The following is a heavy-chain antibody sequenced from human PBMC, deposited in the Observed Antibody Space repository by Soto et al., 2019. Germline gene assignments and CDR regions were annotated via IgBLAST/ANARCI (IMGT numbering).Heavy chain of an antibody. Sequence: PGGSLRLSWAASGLTFSNYLMSWVRQAPGKGLEWVANIKQDGSEKYYVASVNGRFTISRDNAKNSLYLQMNSLRADDTAVYYCAREKRANGYFDYWGQRTLVTVSS. D-gene: IGHD6-25*01. V-gene: IGHV3-7*01. J-gene: IGHJ4*02. CDR1: GLTFSNYL. CDR2: IKQDGSEK. CDR3: AREKRANGYFDY.